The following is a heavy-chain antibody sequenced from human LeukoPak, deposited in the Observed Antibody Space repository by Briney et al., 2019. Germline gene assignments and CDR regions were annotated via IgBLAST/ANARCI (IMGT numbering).Heavy chain of an antibody. J-gene: IGHJ4*02. Sequence: PSETLSLTCAVYGGSFSGYYWSWIRQPAGKGLEWIGRIYTSGSTNYNPSLKSRVTISVDTSKNQFSLKLSSVTAADTAVYYCAREGLYDSSCYYRPVDYWGQGTLVTVSS. CDR3: AREGLYDSSCYYRPVDY. CDR1: GGSFSGYY. V-gene: IGHV4-4*07. CDR2: IYTSGST. D-gene: IGHD3-22*01.